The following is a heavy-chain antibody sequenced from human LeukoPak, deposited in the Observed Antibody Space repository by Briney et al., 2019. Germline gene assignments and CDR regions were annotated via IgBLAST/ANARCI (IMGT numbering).Heavy chain of an antibody. CDR3: ARELPPVVTYYFDY. CDR1: GFTFRSYE. V-gene: IGHV3-48*03. Sequence: GGSLRLSCAASGFTFRSYEMNWVRQAPGKGLEWVSYISISGSSMYYADSVKGRFTISRDNAKNSLSLQMNSLRAEDTAVYYCARELPPVVTYYFDYWGQGTLVTVSS. CDR2: ISISGSSM. D-gene: IGHD3-22*01. J-gene: IGHJ4*02.